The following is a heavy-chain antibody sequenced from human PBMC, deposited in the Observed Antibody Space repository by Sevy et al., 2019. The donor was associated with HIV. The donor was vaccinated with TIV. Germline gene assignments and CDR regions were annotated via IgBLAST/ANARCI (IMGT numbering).Heavy chain of an antibody. J-gene: IGHJ2*01. D-gene: IGHD6-19*01. CDR2: IYYSGST. CDR1: GGSISSSSYY. V-gene: IGHV4-39*01. Sequence: SETLSLTCTVSGGSISSSSYYWGWIRQPPGKGLEWIGSIYYSGSTYYNPSLKSRVTVSADTSRNRFYLKLDSVSAADTAVYYCATPLPSGWYEGTGGYFDLWGRGTLVTVSS. CDR3: ATPLPSGWYEGTGGYFDL.